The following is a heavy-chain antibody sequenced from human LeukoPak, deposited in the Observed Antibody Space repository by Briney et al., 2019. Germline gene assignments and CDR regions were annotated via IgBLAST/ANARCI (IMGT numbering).Heavy chain of an antibody. D-gene: IGHD3-22*01. CDR2: ISNSGST. CDR3: ARSPSGYRFDS. J-gene: IGHJ4*02. V-gene: IGHV4-59*01. CDR1: GGSISSYY. Sequence: SETLSLTCTVSGGSISSYYWSWIRQPPGKGLEWIGYISNSGSTNYHPSLKSRVTISSDTSKTQFTLKLTSVTAADTAVYYCARSPSGYRFDSWGQGTLVTVSS.